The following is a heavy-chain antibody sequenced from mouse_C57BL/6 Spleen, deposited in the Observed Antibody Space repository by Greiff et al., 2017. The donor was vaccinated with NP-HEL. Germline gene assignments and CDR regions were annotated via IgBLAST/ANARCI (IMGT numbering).Heavy chain of an antibody. V-gene: IGHV1-42*01. CDR3: ARDGPFDY. D-gene: IGHD2-3*01. Sequence: VHVKQSGPELVKPGASVKISCKASGYSFTGYYMNWVKQSPEKSLEWIGEINPSTGGTTYNQKFKAKATLTVDKSSSTAYMQLKSLTSEDSAVYYCARDGPFDYWGQGTTLTVSS. CDR1: GYSFTGYY. J-gene: IGHJ2*01. CDR2: INPSTGGT.